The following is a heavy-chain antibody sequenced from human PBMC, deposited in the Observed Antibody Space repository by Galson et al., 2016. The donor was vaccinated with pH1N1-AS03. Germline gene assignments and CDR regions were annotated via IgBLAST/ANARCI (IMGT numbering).Heavy chain of an antibody. V-gene: IGHV4-39*07. D-gene: IGHD2-15*01. CDR1: GASVSHYASY. CDR3: ARDRRDCSGGSCSQDGWFDP. Sequence: SETLSLTCSVSGASVSHYASYWGWLRQAPGKGLEWIATVSARGTTYHNPSLDRRLTISLDTSKNPFSLTLTSVTAAETAMYYCARDRRDCSGGSCSQDGWFDPWGQGTLVVVSS. J-gene: IGHJ5*02. CDR2: VSARGTT.